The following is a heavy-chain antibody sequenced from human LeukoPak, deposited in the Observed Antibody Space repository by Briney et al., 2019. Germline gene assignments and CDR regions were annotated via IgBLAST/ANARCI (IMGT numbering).Heavy chain of an antibody. CDR3: AREILGGFNPRAY. V-gene: IGHV4-34*11. Sequence: SETLSLTCAVYGGSFSGYYWSWIRQPPGKGLEWIGYIYSSGSTNYNPSLNPSLKSRVTISVDTSKSQFSLKLSSVTAADTAVYYCAREILGGFNPRAYWGQGTLVTVSS. CDR1: GGSFSGYY. CDR2: IYSSGST. D-gene: IGHD1-14*01. J-gene: IGHJ4*02.